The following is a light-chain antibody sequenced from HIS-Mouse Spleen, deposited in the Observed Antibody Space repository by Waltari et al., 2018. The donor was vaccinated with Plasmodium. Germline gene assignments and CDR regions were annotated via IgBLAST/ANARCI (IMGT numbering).Light chain of an antibody. V-gene: IGLV3-10*01. CDR1: ALPKKY. J-gene: IGLJ3*02. Sequence: SYELTQLPSVSVSPGQTARLTCSGDALPKKYAYWYQQKSGQAPVLVIYEDSKRPSGIPERFSGSSSGTMATLTISGAQVEDEADYYCYSTDSSGNHRVFGGGTKLTVL. CDR3: YSTDSSGNHRV. CDR2: EDS.